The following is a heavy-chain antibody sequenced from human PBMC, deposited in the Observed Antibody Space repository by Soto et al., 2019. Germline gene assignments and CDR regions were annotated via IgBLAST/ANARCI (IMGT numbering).Heavy chain of an antibody. V-gene: IGHV4-30-2*01. CDR1: GGSIASGALS. CDR3: ARIHWAQSSLDY. CDR2: VTHSGTA. J-gene: IGHJ4*02. D-gene: IGHD6-19*01. Sequence: SETLSLTCAVSGGSIASGALSSSWIRQPPGKGLEWIGYVTHSGTAYSIPSLNGRLTLSVDSYQTQFSLKLTSVTAADSAFYYCARIHWAQSSLDYWGRGSLVTVSS.